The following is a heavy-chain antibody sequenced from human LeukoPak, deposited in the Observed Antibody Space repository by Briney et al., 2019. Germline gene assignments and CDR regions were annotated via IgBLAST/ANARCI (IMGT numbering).Heavy chain of an antibody. CDR3: AREASGSYYGGYFDY. J-gene: IGHJ4*02. D-gene: IGHD1-26*01. Sequence: GGSPRLSCAASGFTFSSYWMSWVRQAPGKGLEWVANIKQDGSEKYYVDSVKGRFTISRDNAKNSLYLQMNSLRAEDTAVYYCAREASGSYYGGYFDYWGQGTLVTVSS. V-gene: IGHV3-7*01. CDR2: IKQDGSEK. CDR1: GFTFSSYW.